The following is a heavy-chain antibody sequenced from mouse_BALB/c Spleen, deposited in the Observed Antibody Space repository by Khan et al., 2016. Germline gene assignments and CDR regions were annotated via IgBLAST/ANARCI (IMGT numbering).Heavy chain of an antibody. V-gene: IGHV3-2*02. CDR2: IIYSGTT. CDR1: GYSITSDYA. J-gene: IGHJ1*01. Sequence: EVQLQESGPGLVKPSQSLSLTCTVTGYSITSDYAWNWIRQFPGNKLEWMGYIIYSGTTSYNPSLKSRVSITRDTSKNQFFLQLNSVTPEDTATXFCGKHDLAECYFDVWGAGTTVAFSS. CDR3: GKHDLAECYFDV. D-gene: IGHD2-3*01.